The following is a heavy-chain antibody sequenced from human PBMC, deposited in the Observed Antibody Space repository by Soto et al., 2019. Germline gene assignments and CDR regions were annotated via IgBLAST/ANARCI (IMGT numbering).Heavy chain of an antibody. Sequence: PGESLKISCKGSGYSFTSYWIGWVRQMPGKGLEWMGIIYPGDSDTRYSPSFQGQVTISADKSISTAYLQWSSLKASDTAMYYCARLPGYCSSTSCEDYYYYGMEVWGQGTTVTVSS. J-gene: IGHJ6*02. CDR1: GYSFTSYW. CDR3: ARLPGYCSSTSCEDYYYYGMEV. CDR2: IYPGDSDT. V-gene: IGHV5-51*01. D-gene: IGHD2-2*01.